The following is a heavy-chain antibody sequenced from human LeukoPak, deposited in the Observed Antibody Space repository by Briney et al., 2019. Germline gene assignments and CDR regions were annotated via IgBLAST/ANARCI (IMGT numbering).Heavy chain of an antibody. CDR1: GYSISSGYY. D-gene: IGHD3-16*02. CDR2: IYHSGST. Sequence: SETLSLTCTVSGYSISSGYYWGWIRQPPGKGLEWIGSIYHSGSTYYNPSLKSRVTISVDTSKNQFSLKLSSVTAADTAVYYCARDRYWFDPWGQGTLVTVSS. J-gene: IGHJ5*02. CDR3: ARDRYWFDP. V-gene: IGHV4-38-2*02.